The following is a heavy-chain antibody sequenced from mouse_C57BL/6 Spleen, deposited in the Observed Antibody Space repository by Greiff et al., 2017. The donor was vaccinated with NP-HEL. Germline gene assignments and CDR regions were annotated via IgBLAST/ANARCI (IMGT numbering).Heavy chain of an antibody. CDR1: GYTFTSYW. V-gene: IGHV1-61*01. Sequence: QVQLQQPGAELVRPGSSVKLSCKASGYTFTSYWMDWVKQRPGQGLEWIGNIYPSDSETHYNQKFKDKATLTVDKSSSTAYMQLSSLTSEDSAVYYCAREGTGTRRYFDVWGTGTTVTVSS. CDR3: AREGTGTRRYFDV. J-gene: IGHJ1*03. D-gene: IGHD4-1*01. CDR2: IYPSDSET.